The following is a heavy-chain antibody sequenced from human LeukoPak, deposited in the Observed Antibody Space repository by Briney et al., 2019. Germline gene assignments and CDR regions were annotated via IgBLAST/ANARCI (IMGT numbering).Heavy chain of an antibody. CDR2: IKPDGSER. V-gene: IGHV3-7*01. J-gene: IGHJ4*02. Sequence: GGSLRLSCAASGFSIDAYWMGWVRQAPGKGLEWVGNIKPDGSERRYADSVKGRFTISRDNAKNSHYLQMDSLRVEDTAMYYCARDWGGKQAAGDCWGQGTLVTVSS. CDR1: GFSIDAYW. CDR3: ARDWGGKQAAGDC. D-gene: IGHD6-13*01.